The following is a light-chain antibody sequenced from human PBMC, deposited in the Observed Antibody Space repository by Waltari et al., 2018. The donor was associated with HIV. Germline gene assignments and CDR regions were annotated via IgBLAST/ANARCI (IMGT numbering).Light chain of an antibody. J-gene: IGKJ1*01. CDR1: QRVSTY. Sequence: EIVLTQSPATLSLSPGERATLSCRASQRVSTYLAWYQQKPGQTPRLLIYDASNRATGIPARFSGSGSGTDFTLTISSLGPEDFAVYYCQQRSNWPPWTFGQGTKVEIK. CDR3: QQRSNWPPWT. CDR2: DAS. V-gene: IGKV3-11*01.